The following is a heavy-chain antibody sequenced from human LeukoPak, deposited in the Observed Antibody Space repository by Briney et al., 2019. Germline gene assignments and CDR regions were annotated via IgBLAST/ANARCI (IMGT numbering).Heavy chain of an antibody. Sequence: ASVKVSCKASGYTFTSYGISWVRQAPGQGLEWMGWINPNSGGTNYAQKFQGRVTMTRDTSISTAYMELSRLRSDDTAVYYCARELELRGAPFGYWGQGTLVTVSS. J-gene: IGHJ4*02. D-gene: IGHD1-7*01. CDR1: GYTFTSYG. CDR3: ARELELRGAPFGY. V-gene: IGHV1-2*02. CDR2: INPNSGGT.